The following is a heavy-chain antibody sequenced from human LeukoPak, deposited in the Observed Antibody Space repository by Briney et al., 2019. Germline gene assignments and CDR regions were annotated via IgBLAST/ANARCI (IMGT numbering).Heavy chain of an antibody. Sequence: GGSLRLSCAASGFTFSNYAMTWVRQAPGRGLEWISTITRFTGTTYYADSVKGRFTISRGDSNNTLYLQMNNLRAGDTAVYYCARADSSGWLDYWGQGTLVTVSS. V-gene: IGHV3-23*01. CDR3: ARADSSGWLDY. J-gene: IGHJ4*02. D-gene: IGHD6-19*01. CDR2: ITRFTGTT. CDR1: GFTFSNYA.